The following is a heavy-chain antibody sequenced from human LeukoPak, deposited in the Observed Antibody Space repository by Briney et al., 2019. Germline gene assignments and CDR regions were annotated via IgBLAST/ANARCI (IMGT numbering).Heavy chain of an antibody. CDR1: GGSFSGYY. CDR3: AREVVAAAGTVDY. Sequence: SETLSLTCAVYGGSFSGYYWSWIRQPPGKGLEWIGEINHSGSTNYNPSLKSRVTISVDTSKNQFSLKLSSVTAADTAVYYCAREVVAAAGTVDYWGQGTLVTVSS. CDR2: INHSGST. V-gene: IGHV4-34*01. J-gene: IGHJ4*02. D-gene: IGHD6-13*01.